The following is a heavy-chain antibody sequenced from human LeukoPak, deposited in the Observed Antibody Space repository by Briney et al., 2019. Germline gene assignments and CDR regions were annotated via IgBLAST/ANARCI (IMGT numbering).Heavy chain of an antibody. V-gene: IGHV3-53*01. CDR3: ARDPLAVAGTSY. D-gene: IGHD6-19*01. CDR1: GFTVSSNY. Sequence: PGGSLRLSCAASGFTVSSNYMSWVRQAPGRGLEWVSVIYSGGSTYYADSVKGRFTISRDNSKNTLYLQMNSLRAEHTAVYYCARDPLAVAGTSYWGQGTLVTVSS. CDR2: IYSGGST. J-gene: IGHJ4*02.